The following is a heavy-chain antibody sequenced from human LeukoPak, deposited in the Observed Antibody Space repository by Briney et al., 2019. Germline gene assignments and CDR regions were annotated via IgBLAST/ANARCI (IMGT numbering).Heavy chain of an antibody. J-gene: IGHJ4*02. Sequence: GGSLRLSCTVSGLTFSNYWIHWVRQAPGKGLEWVAVISYDGSNKYYADSVKGRFTISRDNSKNTLYLQMNSLRAEDTAVYYCARDQDIPNYDFWSGTANYFDYWGQGTLVTVSS. V-gene: IGHV3-30*03. CDR3: ARDQDIPNYDFWSGTANYFDY. CDR2: ISYDGSNK. D-gene: IGHD3-3*01. CDR1: GLTFSNYW.